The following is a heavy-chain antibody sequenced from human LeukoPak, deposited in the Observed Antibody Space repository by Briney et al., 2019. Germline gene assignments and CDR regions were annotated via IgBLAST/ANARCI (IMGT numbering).Heavy chain of an antibody. J-gene: IGHJ4*02. CDR2: TYYNSKWYN. CDR3: ARRRYYCYVGYLDY. D-gene: IGHD3-10*01. CDR1: GDSVSSNSAA. Sequence: SQTLSLTCAISGDSVSSNSAAWNWFRQSPSRGLEWLGRTYYNSKWYNDYAVSVKSRIAINPDTSKNQFSLQLNSVTPEDTAVYFCARRRYYCYVGYLDYWGQGTLVTVSS. V-gene: IGHV6-1*01.